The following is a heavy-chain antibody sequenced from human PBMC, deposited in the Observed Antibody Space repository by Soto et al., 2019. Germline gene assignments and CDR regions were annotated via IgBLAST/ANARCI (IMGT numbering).Heavy chain of an antibody. CDR3: ASNSAAMRAFDY. D-gene: IGHD5-18*01. Sequence: SETLSLTFTVSGGSISSGDYYWSCIRQPPGKGLEWIGYIYYSGSTYYNPSLKSRVTISVDTSKNHFSLKLSSVTAADTAVYYCASNSAAMRAFDYWGQGTLVTVSS. CDR2: IYYSGST. J-gene: IGHJ4*02. V-gene: IGHV4-30-4*01. CDR1: GGSISSGDYY.